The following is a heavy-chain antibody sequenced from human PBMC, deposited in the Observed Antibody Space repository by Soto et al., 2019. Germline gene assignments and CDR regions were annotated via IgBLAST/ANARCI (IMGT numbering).Heavy chain of an antibody. J-gene: IGHJ5*02. CDR1: GGSISSYY. CDR3: ARDKGGYYYDSSGYWFDP. Sequence: SETLSLTCTVSGGSISSYYWSWIRQPPGKGLEWIGYIYYSGSTNYNPSLKSRVTISVDTSKNQFSLKLSSVTAADTAVYYCARDKGGYYYDSSGYWFDPWGQGTLVTVSS. CDR2: IYYSGST. D-gene: IGHD3-22*01. V-gene: IGHV4-59*01.